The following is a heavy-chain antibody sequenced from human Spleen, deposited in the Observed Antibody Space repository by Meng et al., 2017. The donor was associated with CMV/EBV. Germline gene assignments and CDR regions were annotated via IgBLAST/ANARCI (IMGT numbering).Heavy chain of an antibody. D-gene: IGHD2-21*01. V-gene: IGHV1-69*10. J-gene: IGHJ4*02. CDR1: GGTFSSYA. CDR2: IIPILGIA. Sequence: SVKVSCKASGGTFSSYAISWVRQAPGQGLEWMGGIIPILGIANHAQKFQGRGTINADISTSTAYRELNSLRSEDTAMYYCARSQPPPMGYCGGDCYSGFEYWGQGTLVTVSS. CDR3: ARSQPPPMGYCGGDCYSGFEY.